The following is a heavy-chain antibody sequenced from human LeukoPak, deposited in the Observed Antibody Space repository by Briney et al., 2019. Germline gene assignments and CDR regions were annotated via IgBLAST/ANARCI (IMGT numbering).Heavy chain of an antibody. Sequence: GGSLRLSCAASGFTFSNYWMSWVRQAPGKGLEWVGFIRSKAYGGTTEYAASVKGRFTISRDDSKSIAYLQMNSLKTEDTAVYYCTRDIRTYYYGSGSYWGQGTLVTVSS. CDR2: IRSKAYGGTT. CDR1: GFTFSNYW. D-gene: IGHD3-10*01. CDR3: TRDIRTYYYGSGSY. J-gene: IGHJ4*02. V-gene: IGHV3-49*04.